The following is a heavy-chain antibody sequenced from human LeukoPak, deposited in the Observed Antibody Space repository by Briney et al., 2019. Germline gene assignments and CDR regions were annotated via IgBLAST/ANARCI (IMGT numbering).Heavy chain of an antibody. V-gene: IGHV4-38-2*02. J-gene: IGHJ3*02. Sequence: SETLSLTCTVSGYSISSGYYWGWIRQPPGKGLEWIGSIYHSGNTYYSPSLKSRVTISVDTSKNQLSLQLSTVTAADTAVYYCARDRHLVGGDAFDIWGQGTMDTVSS. CDR1: GYSISSGYY. D-gene: IGHD1-26*01. CDR3: ARDRHLVGGDAFDI. CDR2: IYHSGNT.